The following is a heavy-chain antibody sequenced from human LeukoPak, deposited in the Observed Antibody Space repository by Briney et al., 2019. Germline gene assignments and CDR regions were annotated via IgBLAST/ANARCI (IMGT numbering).Heavy chain of an antibody. D-gene: IGHD3-10*01. CDR3: VRHYASGSPICTDYYYMDV. V-gene: IGHV4-4*09. CDR2: FSTSGNT. Sequence: SETLSLTCSVSGASISTFHWTWFRQPAGRGLEWIGYFSTSGNTNYNPSLKSRITISVGTSKNQFLLRLSSVTAADTAVYYCVRHYASGSPICTDYYYMDVWGKGTTVTVSS. CDR1: GASISTFH. J-gene: IGHJ6*03.